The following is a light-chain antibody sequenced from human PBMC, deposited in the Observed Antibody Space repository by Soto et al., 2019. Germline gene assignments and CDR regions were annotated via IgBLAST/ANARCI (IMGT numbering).Light chain of an antibody. J-gene: IGLJ2*01. Sequence: QSVLTQPPSVSAAPGQKVTISCSGSSSNIGNNYVSWYQQIPGTAPKLLIYENNKRPSGIPDRFSDSKSGTSATLGITGFQTGDEADYYCGTWDSSLSAVVFGGGTQLTVL. CDR2: ENN. CDR3: GTWDSSLSAVV. V-gene: IGLV1-51*02. CDR1: SSNIGNNY.